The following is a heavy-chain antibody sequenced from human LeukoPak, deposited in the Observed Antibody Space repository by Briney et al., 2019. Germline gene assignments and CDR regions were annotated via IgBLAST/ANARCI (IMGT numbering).Heavy chain of an antibody. CDR1: GFTFSSYS. V-gene: IGHV3-23*01. CDR2: FTGSGGNT. J-gene: IGHJ4*02. D-gene: IGHD3-9*01. Sequence: GRSLRLSCAASGFTFSSYSMNWVRQAPGKGLEWVSAFTGSGGNTYYADSVKGRFTISRDNSKNTVFLQMNSLRAEDTAVYYCAKWGDYDVLTGYYVSDYWGQGTLVTVSS. CDR3: AKWGDYDVLTGYYVSDY.